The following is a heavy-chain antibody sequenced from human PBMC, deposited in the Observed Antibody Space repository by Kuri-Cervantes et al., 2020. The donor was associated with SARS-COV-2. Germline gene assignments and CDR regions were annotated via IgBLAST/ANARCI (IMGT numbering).Heavy chain of an antibody. V-gene: IGHV4-39*01. CDR1: GDSISSSSYY. Sequence: ESLKISCTVSGDSISSSSYYWGWIRQSPGKGLEWIGTIYYSGSTDYNPSLKSRVTISVDTSKNQFSLKLRSVTATDTAVYYCARLFSPWSVVGDYWGQGTLVTVSS. CDR3: ARLFSPWSVVGDY. CDR2: IYYSGST. D-gene: IGHD1-1*01. J-gene: IGHJ4*02.